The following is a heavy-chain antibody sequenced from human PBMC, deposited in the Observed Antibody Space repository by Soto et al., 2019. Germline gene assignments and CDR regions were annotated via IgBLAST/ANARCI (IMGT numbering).Heavy chain of an antibody. CDR2: ISSTSNTI. Sequence: EVQLVESGGGLVQPGGSLRLSCAASGFTFSDYSMNWVRQVPGKGLEWVSYISSTSNTIYYADSVKGRFTISRDNAKNALYLQMNSLRAEDTAVSSCARVGWFVDYWGQGTQVTVSS. CDR1: GFTFSDYS. CDR3: ARVGWFVDY. V-gene: IGHV3-48*04. D-gene: IGHD3-10*01. J-gene: IGHJ4*02.